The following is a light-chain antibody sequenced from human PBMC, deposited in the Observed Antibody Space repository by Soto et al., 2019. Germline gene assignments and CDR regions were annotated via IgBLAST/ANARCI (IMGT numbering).Light chain of an antibody. CDR1: QSVSSN. V-gene: IGKV3-15*01. CDR3: QQYNNWPPWT. J-gene: IGKJ1*01. Sequence: EIVMTQSPATLSVSPGERATLSCRASQSVSSNLVWYQQKPGQAPRLLIYGASTRATGIPARFSGSGSGTELTLTISSLQSEDFAVYYCQQYNNWPPWTFGQGTKVEMK. CDR2: GAS.